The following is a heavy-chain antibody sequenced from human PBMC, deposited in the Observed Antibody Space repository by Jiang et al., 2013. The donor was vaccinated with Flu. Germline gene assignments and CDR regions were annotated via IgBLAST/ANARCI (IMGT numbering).Heavy chain of an antibody. Sequence: KPTQTLTLTCSFSGLSLSANGEAFVWIRQPPGKALEWLALTYWNDDERYSPSLQHRLTITKDTSENQLILTLTNVDLADTGTYYCARMMSTTTTGYFDIWGRGSPGHCLL. CDR2: TYWNDDE. J-gene: IGHJ2*01. V-gene: IGHV2-5*01. D-gene: IGHD2-2*01. CDR1: GLSLSANGEA. CDR3: ARMMSTTTTGYFDI.